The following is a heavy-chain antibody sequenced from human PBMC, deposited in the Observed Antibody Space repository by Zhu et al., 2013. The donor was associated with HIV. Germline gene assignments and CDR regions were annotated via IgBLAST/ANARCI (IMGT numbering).Heavy chain of an antibody. V-gene: IGHV1-69*17. CDR1: GGTFRNFA. CDR2: IIPIFGVP. J-gene: IGHJ4*02. Sequence: QVQLVQSGAEVKKPGSSVTVSCKASGGTFRNFAISWVRQAPGQGLEWMGWIIPIFGVPNSAQKFQGRVTMTRDTSTSTVYMELSSLRSEDTAVYYCARGGPSYCSSTSCYTLGYWGQGTLVTVSS. CDR3: ARGGPSYCSSTSCYTLGY. D-gene: IGHD2-2*02.